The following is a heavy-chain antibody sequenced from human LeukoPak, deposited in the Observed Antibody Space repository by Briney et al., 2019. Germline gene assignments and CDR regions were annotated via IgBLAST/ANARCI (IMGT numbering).Heavy chain of an antibody. Sequence: ASVKVSCKASGYTFSNFYMHWVRQAPGQGLEWMGLINPSGGSTSYAQKFQGRVPMTRDTATSTVYMELSRLRSEDAAVYYCAREGFGTYSFDFWGQGTLVTVSS. CDR3: AREGFGTYSFDF. CDR1: GYTFSNFY. V-gene: IGHV1-46*01. J-gene: IGHJ4*02. CDR2: INPSGGST. D-gene: IGHD1-26*01.